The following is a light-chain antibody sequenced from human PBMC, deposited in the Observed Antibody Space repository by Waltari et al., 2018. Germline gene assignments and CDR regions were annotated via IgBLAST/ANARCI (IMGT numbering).Light chain of an antibody. Sequence: DIQMTQSPSTLSASVGERVTITCRASQSVSTWLAWYQQKPGKAPTLLVYRASSYQNGVPSMFSASGSGAEFTLSINGLQPDDFATYYCQQYFTFPWTFGRGTKVEI. CDR2: RAS. J-gene: IGKJ1*01. CDR1: QSVSTW. CDR3: QQYFTFPWT. V-gene: IGKV1-5*03.